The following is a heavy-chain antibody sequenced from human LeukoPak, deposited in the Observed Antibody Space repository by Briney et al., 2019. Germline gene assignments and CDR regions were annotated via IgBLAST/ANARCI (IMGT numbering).Heavy chain of an antibody. V-gene: IGHV4-34*01. CDR1: GVSFSGYY. Sequence: PSETLCLACAVYGVSFSGYYWSWIRQPPGRGLEWIGEINHSGSTNYNPSLKSRVTISVDTSKNQFSLKLSSVTAADTAVYYCARGPYCGGDCADQDYWGQGTLVTVSS. D-gene: IGHD2-21*01. CDR2: INHSGST. J-gene: IGHJ4*02. CDR3: ARGPYCGGDCADQDY.